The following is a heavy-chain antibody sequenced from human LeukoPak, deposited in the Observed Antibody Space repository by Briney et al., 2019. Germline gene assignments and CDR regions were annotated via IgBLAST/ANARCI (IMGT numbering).Heavy chain of an antibody. V-gene: IGHV3-74*01. Sequence: GGSLRLSCTVSGFTFSSYWMHWVRQAPGMGLVWVSRINTDGSTTSYADSVKGRFTISRDNSKNTLYLQMNSLRAEDTAVYYCAKDLAYSNYDLKYGMDVWGQGTTVTVSS. D-gene: IGHD4-11*01. CDR2: INTDGSTT. CDR3: AKDLAYSNYDLKYGMDV. CDR1: GFTFSSYW. J-gene: IGHJ6*02.